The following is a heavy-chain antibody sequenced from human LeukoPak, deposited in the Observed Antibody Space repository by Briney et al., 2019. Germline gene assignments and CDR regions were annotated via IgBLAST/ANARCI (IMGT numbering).Heavy chain of an antibody. CDR1: GFTFDDYA. CDR2: ISWNSGSI. Sequence: GGSLRLSCAASGFTFDDYAMHWVRQAPGNGLEWVAGISWNSGSIGYADSVKGRFTISRHNAKNSLYLQMNSLRAEDTALYYCAKSPYGRSFDYWGQGTLVTVSS. J-gene: IGHJ4*02. D-gene: IGHD4-17*01. CDR3: AKSPYGRSFDY. V-gene: IGHV3-9*01.